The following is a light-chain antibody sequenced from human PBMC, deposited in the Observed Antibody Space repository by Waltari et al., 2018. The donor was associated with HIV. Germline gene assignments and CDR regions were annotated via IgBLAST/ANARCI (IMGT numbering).Light chain of an antibody. V-gene: IGKV1-5*03. CDR3: QHYDSYSCT. Sequence: DIQLTQSPSTLSASVGDRVTITCRASQNVNKWLAGYKQKPGKAPTLLIYKASSLKSGVPSRFSGSGSGTEFTLTISSLQPDDCATYYCQHYDSYSCTFGQGTKVEIK. J-gene: IGKJ2*02. CDR1: QNVNKW. CDR2: KAS.